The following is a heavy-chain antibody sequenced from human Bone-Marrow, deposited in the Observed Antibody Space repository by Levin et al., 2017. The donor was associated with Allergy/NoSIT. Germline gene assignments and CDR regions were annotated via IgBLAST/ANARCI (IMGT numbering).Heavy chain of an antibody. V-gene: IGHV3-53*01. Sequence: AGESLKISCAASGFTVSSHYMSWVRQAPGKGPEWVSVIYSGGSTYYADSVQGRFTISRDNSKNTLYLQMNSLRAEDTAVYYCARGWFGELLSHWGQGTLVTVSS. CDR2: IYSGGST. D-gene: IGHD3-10*01. CDR1: GFTVSSHY. CDR3: ARGWFGELLSH. J-gene: IGHJ4*02.